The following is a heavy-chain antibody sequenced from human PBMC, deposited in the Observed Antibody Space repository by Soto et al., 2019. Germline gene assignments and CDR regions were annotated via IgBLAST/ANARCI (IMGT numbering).Heavy chain of an antibody. V-gene: IGHV1-3*01. D-gene: IGHD6-13*01. CDR2: INAGNGNT. CDR3: ARGGLLAPAGHFDY. CDR1: GYTFTSYA. J-gene: IGHJ4*02. Sequence: QVQLVQSGAEVKKPGASVKVSCKASGYTFTSYAMHWVRQAPGQRLEWMGWINAGNGNTKYSQKFQGRVTITRDTSASTAYMELSSLRSEDTAVYYCARGGLLAPAGHFDYWGQGTLVTVSS.